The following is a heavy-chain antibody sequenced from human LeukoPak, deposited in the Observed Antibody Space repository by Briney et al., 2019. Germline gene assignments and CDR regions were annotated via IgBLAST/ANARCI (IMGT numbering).Heavy chain of an antibody. D-gene: IGHD3-10*01. CDR3: ARDKDYYGSGSYFSY. Sequence: GGSLRLSCAASGFTFSSYEMNWVRQAPGKGLEWVSYISSSGSTIYYADSVKGRFTISRDNAKNSLYLQMNSLRAEDTAVYYCARDKDYYGSGSYFSYWGQGTLVTVSS. V-gene: IGHV3-48*03. CDR2: ISSSGSTI. CDR1: GFTFSSYE. J-gene: IGHJ4*02.